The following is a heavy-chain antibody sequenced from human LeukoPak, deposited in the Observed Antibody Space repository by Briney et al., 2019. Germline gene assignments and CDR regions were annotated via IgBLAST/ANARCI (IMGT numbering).Heavy chain of an antibody. V-gene: IGHV3-23*01. CDR3: AKDRSDDQKVLDY. J-gene: IGHJ4*02. D-gene: IGHD2-2*01. CDR2: ISNSGGST. CDR1: GFTFSSYG. Sequence: QSGGSLRLSCAASGFTFSSYGMSWVRQAPGKGLEWVSSISNSGGSTYHADSVKGRFTISRDNAKNSLYLQMNSLRAEDTALYYCAKDRSDDQKVLDYWGQGTLVTVSS.